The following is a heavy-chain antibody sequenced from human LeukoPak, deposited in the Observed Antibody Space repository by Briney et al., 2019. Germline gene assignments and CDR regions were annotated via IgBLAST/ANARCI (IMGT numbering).Heavy chain of an antibody. Sequence: ASVKVSCKASGYTFTSYYMHWVRQAPGQGLEWMGIINPSDGSTSYAQKFQGRVTMTRDTSTSTVYMDLSGLRSEDTAVYYCARAYCGGDCYSLYFQHWGQGTLATVSS. V-gene: IGHV1-46*01. CDR2: INPSDGST. D-gene: IGHD2-21*02. CDR1: GYTFTSYY. CDR3: ARAYCGGDCYSLYFQH. J-gene: IGHJ1*01.